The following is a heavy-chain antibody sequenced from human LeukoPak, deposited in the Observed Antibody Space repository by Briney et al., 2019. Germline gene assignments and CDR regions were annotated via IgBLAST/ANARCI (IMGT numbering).Heavy chain of an antibody. D-gene: IGHD3-10*01. CDR3: ARVRRITMVRGPFGP. CDR2: INHSGSN. Sequence: SETLSLTCAVYGGSFSGYYWSWIRQPPGKGLEWVGEINHSGSNNYNPSRKRRVTISVEKSKKKFSLKLSSVPAADTAVYYCARVRRITMVRGPFGPWGQGTLVTVSS. CDR1: GGSFSGYY. V-gene: IGHV4-34*01. J-gene: IGHJ5*02.